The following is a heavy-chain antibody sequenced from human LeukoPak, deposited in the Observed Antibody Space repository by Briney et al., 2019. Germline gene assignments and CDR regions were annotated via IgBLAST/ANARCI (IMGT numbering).Heavy chain of an antibody. D-gene: IGHD3-22*01. V-gene: IGHV3-21*01. Sequence: PGGSLRLSCAASGFTFSSYSMNWVRQAPGKGLEWVSSISSSSSYMYYADSVKGRFTISRDNAKNSLYLQMNSLRAEDTAVYYCATYDSSGTPGSWGQGTLVTVSS. CDR1: GFTFSSYS. J-gene: IGHJ5*02. CDR3: ATYDSSGTPGS. CDR2: ISSSSSYM.